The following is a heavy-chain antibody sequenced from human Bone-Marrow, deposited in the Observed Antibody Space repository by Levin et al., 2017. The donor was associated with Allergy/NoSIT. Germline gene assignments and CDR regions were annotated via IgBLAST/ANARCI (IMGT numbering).Heavy chain of an antibody. J-gene: IGHJ4*02. D-gene: IGHD3-22*01. V-gene: IGHV3-72*01. CDR3: VRTRVEYDSSGYFSTPPYFDY. Sequence: PGGSLRLSCAASGFIFSDHYMDWVRQAPGKGLEWVGRIRNKAHSFTTEYAASVKDRFTISRDDSKSSVFLRMNSLKTEDTAFYYCVRTRVEYDSSGYFSTPPYFDYWGQGTLVTVSS. CDR1: GFIFSDHY. CDR2: IRNKAHSFTT.